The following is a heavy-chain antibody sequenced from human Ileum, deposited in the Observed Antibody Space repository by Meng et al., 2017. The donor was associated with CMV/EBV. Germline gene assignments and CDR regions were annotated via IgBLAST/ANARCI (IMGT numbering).Heavy chain of an antibody. J-gene: IGHJ5*02. CDR2: INTNSGGT. CDR3: ARAEHDYSTP. V-gene: IGHV1-2*02. CDR1: GYSFTEYF. D-gene: IGHD4-11*01. Sequence: ASVKVSCKASGYSFTEYFMHWVRQAPGQGLECVGWINTNSGGTNYAQKFHGRLTMTRDTSISTAYMELSSLRSEDTAVYYCARAEHDYSTPWGQGTLVTVSS.